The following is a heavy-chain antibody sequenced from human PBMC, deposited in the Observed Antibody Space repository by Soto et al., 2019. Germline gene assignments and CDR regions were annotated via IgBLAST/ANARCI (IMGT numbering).Heavy chain of an antibody. Sequence: EVQLVESGGILVKPGGSLRLSCEAPGLIASGDSVGWVPRAPGRGLEWVSLIYPGGSPFYTDSVKGRFTISRENSNNTWYLQMNSLRGEDTAVYYCAIMRDGDYVDHWGQGTLVTVSS. J-gene: IGHJ4*02. D-gene: IGHD4-17*01. V-gene: IGHV3-66*01. CDR2: IYPGGSP. CDR1: GLIASGDS. CDR3: AIMRDGDYVDH.